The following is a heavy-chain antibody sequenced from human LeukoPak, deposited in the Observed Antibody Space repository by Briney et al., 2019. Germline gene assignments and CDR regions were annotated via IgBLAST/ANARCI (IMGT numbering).Heavy chain of an antibody. Sequence: SETLSLTCTVSGGSISSSSYYWGWIRQPPGKGLEWIGSIYYSGSTYYNPSLKSRVTISVDTSKDQFSLKLSSVTAADTAVYYCARVYGSGSYYNGYYYYYMDVWGKGTTVTISS. CDR1: GGSISSSSYY. CDR2: IYYSGST. V-gene: IGHV4-39*01. CDR3: ARVYGSGSYYNGYYYYYMDV. J-gene: IGHJ6*03. D-gene: IGHD3-10*01.